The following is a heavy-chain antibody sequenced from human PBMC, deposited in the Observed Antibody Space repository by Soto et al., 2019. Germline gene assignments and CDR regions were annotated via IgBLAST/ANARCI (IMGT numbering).Heavy chain of an antibody. V-gene: IGHV3-9*01. CDR2: ISWSSDTI. D-gene: IGHD1-26*01. J-gene: IGHJ6*02. CDR1: GFTFSSYS. Sequence: LRLSCAASGFTFSSYSMNWVRQAPGKGLEWVSSISWSSDTIDYADSVKGRFTVSRDNGKHVLYLQMNSLRAEDTALYFCAKDKVGAPQYYGMDVWGQGTTVTVSS. CDR3: AKDKVGAPQYYGMDV.